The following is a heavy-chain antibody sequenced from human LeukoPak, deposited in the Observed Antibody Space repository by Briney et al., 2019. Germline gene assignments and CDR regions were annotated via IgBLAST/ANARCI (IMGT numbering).Heavy chain of an antibody. D-gene: IGHD3-22*01. V-gene: IGHV3-33*01. CDR1: GFTFSDYG. CDR2: IWYDGSNK. J-gene: IGHJ4*02. CDR3: ARGDDSSGQGW. Sequence: GGSLRLSCAASGFTFSDYGMQWVRQAPGKGLEWVAGIWYDGSNKYYADSVKGRFTISRDNSKNTLYLQMDSVRVEDTAVYYCARGDDSSGQGWWGQGTLVTVFS.